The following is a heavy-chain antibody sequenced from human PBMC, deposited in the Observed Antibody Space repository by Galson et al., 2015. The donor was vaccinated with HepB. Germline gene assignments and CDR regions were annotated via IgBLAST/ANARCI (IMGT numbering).Heavy chain of an antibody. Sequence: SETLSLTCTVSGGSISSFYWSWIRQPPGKGLEWIGYVYHSGSTNYNPSLKSRVTISVDTSKNQFSLELSSVTAADTAVYYCARVRLFTSSFDPWGQGTLVIVSS. J-gene: IGHJ5*02. V-gene: IGHV4-59*01. CDR1: GGSISSFY. CDR2: VYHSGST. D-gene: IGHD2-2*01. CDR3: ARVRLFTSSFDP.